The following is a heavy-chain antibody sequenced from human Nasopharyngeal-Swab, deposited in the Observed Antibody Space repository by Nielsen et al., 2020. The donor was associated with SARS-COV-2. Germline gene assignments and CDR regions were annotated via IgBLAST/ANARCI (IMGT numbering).Heavy chain of an antibody. CDR2: IYYSGST. CDR1: GGSISSYY. Sequence: SETLSLTCTVSGGSISSYYWSWIRQPPGKGLEWIGYIYYSGSTNYNPSLKSRVTISVDTSKNQFSLKLSSETAADTAVYYCAREGRSTVTTSGYFDYWGQGTLVTVSS. D-gene: IGHD4-17*01. J-gene: IGHJ4*02. V-gene: IGHV4-59*01. CDR3: AREGRSTVTTSGYFDY.